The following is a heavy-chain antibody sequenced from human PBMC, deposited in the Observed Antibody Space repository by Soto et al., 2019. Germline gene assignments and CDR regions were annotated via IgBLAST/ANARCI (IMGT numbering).Heavy chain of an antibody. J-gene: IGHJ6*02. Sequence: GGSLRLSCAASGFTFSSYGMHWVRQAPGKGLEWVAVISYDGSNKYYADSVKGRFTISRDNSKNTLYLQMNSLRAEDTAVYYCAKEGLRFLEWSPVNGMDVWGQGTTVTVSS. V-gene: IGHV3-30*18. CDR1: GFTFSSYG. CDR3: AKEGLRFLEWSPVNGMDV. D-gene: IGHD3-3*01. CDR2: ISYDGSNK.